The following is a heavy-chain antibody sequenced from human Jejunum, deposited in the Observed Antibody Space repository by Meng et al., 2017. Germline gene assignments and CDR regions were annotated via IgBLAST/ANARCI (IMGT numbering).Heavy chain of an antibody. J-gene: IGHJ4*02. V-gene: IGHV3-21*01. CDR2: ISSSSSYI. D-gene: IGHD1-26*01. Sequence: GESLKISCAASGFTFSSYSMNWVRQAPGKRLEWVSYISSSSSYIYYADSVKGRFTISRDNAKNSLYLQMNSLGAEDTAVYYCAKAVGDFWGQGTLVTVSS. CDR1: GFTFSSYS. CDR3: AKAVGDF.